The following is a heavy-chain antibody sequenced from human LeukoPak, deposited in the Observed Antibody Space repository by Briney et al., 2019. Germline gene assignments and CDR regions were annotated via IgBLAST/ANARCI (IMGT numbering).Heavy chain of an antibody. D-gene: IGHD5-18*01. Sequence: GGSLRLSCAASGFSFSSYGMNWVRQAPGKGLEWVSSISATSNYIYYADSVKGRFTISRDNAKNSLYLQMNSLRAEDAAVYYCARDTSGYTFDDWGQGTLVTVSS. CDR1: GFSFSSYG. CDR3: ARDTSGYTFDD. CDR2: ISATSNYI. J-gene: IGHJ4*02. V-gene: IGHV3-21*01.